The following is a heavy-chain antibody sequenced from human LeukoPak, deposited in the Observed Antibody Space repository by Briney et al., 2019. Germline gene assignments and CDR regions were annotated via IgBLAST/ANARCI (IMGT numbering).Heavy chain of an antibody. J-gene: IGHJ3*02. CDR3: ARYYNGAFDI. D-gene: IGHD3-10*01. CDR2: IYTAGST. Sequence: GGSLRLSCAASGFTVSSYYMSWVRQAPGEGLEWVSVIYTAGSTYYVDSVRGRFTISRDSSKNTLYLQMNTLRAEDTAVYYCARYYNGAFDIWGQGTMVTVSS. V-gene: IGHV3-53*01. CDR1: GFTVSSYY.